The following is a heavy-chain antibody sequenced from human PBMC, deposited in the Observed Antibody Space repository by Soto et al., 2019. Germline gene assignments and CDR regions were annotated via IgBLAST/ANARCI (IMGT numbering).Heavy chain of an antibody. J-gene: IGHJ4*02. CDR2: INAGNGNT. Sequence: QVQLVQSGAEEKKPGASVKVSCKASGYTFTGYAMHWVRQAPGQRIEWMGWINAGNGNTKYSQKFQGRVTITRDTSASTAYMELSSLRSEDTAVYSCARAVAVPADFDYWGQGTLVTVSS. CDR3: ARAVAVPADFDY. D-gene: IGHD6-19*01. CDR1: GYTFTGYA. V-gene: IGHV1-3*05.